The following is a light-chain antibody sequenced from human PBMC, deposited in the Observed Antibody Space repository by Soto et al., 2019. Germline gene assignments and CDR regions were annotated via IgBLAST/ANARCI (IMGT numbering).Light chain of an antibody. V-gene: IGLV4-69*01. J-gene: IGLJ2*01. CDR2: IESDGSH. Sequence: QLVLTQSPSASASLGASVKLTCTLSSGHRSFAIAWHQQQPEKGPRYFMKIESDGSHTKGDGIPDRFSGSSSGAERYLTISSLQSEDEADYYCQTWGTDIVFGGGTKLTVL. CDR1: SGHRSFA. CDR3: QTWGTDIV.